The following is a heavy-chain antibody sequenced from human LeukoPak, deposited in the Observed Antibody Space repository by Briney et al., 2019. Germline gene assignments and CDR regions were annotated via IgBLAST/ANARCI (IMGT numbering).Heavy chain of an antibody. CDR2: ISSSSSTI. CDR3: ARGLGWAVVY. D-gene: IGHD2-15*01. J-gene: IGHJ4*02. V-gene: IGHV3-48*01. CDR1: GFTFSSYS. Sequence: GGSLRLSCAASGFTFSSYSMNWVRQAPGKGLEWVSYISSSSSTIYYADSVKGRLTISRDNAKNSLYLQMNSLRAEDTAVYYCARGLGWAVVYWGQGTLVTVSS.